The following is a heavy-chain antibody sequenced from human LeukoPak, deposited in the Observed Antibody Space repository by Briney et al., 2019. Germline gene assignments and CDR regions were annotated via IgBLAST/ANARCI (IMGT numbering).Heavy chain of an antibody. CDR2: IKQDGSEK. D-gene: IGHD4-17*01. CDR3: ARTPYGDDAFDI. Sequence: GGSLRLSCAASGFTFSSYWISWVRQAPGKGLEWVANIKQDGSEKYYVDSVKGRFTISRDNAKNSPYLQMNSLRAEDTAVYYCARTPYGDDAFDIWGQGTMVTVSS. J-gene: IGHJ3*02. CDR1: GFTFSSYW. V-gene: IGHV3-7*01.